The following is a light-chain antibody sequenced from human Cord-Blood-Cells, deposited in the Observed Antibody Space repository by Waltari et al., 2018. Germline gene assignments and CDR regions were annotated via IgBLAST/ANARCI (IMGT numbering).Light chain of an antibody. Sequence: QSALTQPASVSGSPGQSITISCTGTSSDVGSYNLVSWYQQHPGKAPKLMIYEGSKRPSGVSNRFSGSKSGNTATLTIAGLQAEDEAYYYCCSYAGSSTWVLGGGTKLTVL. CDR3: CSYAGSSTWV. J-gene: IGLJ3*02. V-gene: IGLV2-23*01. CDR2: EGS. CDR1: SSDVGSYNL.